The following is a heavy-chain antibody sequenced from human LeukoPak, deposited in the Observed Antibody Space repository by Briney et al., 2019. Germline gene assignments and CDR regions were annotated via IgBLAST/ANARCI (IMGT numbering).Heavy chain of an antibody. V-gene: IGHV3-23*01. CDR3: AKDSGGSWVENSIDY. CDR1: GFTFSSYA. J-gene: IGHJ4*02. Sequence: GGSLRLSCAASGFTFSSYAMSWVRQAPGKGLEWVSAISGSGGSTYYADSVKGRFTISRDNSKNTLYLQMNSLRAEDTAVYYCAKDSGGSWVENSIDYWGQGTLVTVSS. CDR2: ISGSGGST. D-gene: IGHD2-15*01.